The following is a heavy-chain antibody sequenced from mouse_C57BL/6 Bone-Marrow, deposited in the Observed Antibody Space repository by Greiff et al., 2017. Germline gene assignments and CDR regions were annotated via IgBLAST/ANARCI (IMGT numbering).Heavy chain of an antibody. V-gene: IGHV1-81*01. J-gene: IGHJ2*01. CDR3: SRNDY. CDR1: GYTFTSYG. CDR2: INPRCGNT. Sequence: QVQLQQSGAELARPGASVKLSCKASGYTFTSYGISWVKQRTGQGLEWVGAINPRCGNTYYNEKFKGMATLAAYKSSRTAYLELRSLTSADSAVYFCSRNDYWGQGTTLTVSS.